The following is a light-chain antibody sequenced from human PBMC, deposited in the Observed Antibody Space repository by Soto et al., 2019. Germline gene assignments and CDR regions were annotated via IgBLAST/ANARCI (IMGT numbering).Light chain of an antibody. CDR2: SNN. J-gene: IGLJ7*01. V-gene: IGLV1-44*01. Sequence: QSVLTQPPSASGTPGQTVTISCSGSSSNIGSYSVNWYQHLPGMAPKLLIFSNNQRPSGVPDRFSGSKSGTSASLAISGLQSEDEADYYCAAWDDSLNGFRVFGGGTQLTVL. CDR1: SSNIGSYS. CDR3: AAWDDSLNGFRV.